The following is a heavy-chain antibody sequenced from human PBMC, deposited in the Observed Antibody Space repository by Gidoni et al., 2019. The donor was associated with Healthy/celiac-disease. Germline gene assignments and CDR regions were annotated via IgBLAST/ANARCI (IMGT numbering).Heavy chain of an antibody. V-gene: IGHV3-23*01. CDR1: AFTLSSYA. J-gene: IGHJ2*01. CDR2: ISGSGGRT. CDR3: AKSVVVVAAKSYFDL. D-gene: IGHD2-15*01. Sequence: EVQLLVSGGGFVQPGGSLSLACAAPAFTLSSYAMSWVRQATGKGLAWISAISGSGGRTYYADSVKSRFTISRDNSKNTLYLQMNSLRAEDTAVYYCAKSVVVVAAKSYFDLWGRGTLVTVSS.